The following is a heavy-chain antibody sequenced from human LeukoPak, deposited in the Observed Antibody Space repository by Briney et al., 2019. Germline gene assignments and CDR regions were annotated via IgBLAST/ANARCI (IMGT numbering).Heavy chain of an antibody. V-gene: IGHV3-53*01. CDR1: GFTVSSNY. J-gene: IGHJ2*01. CDR3: AKDRTVGASYWYFDL. D-gene: IGHD1-26*01. CDR2: IYSGGGT. Sequence: PGGSLRLSCVASGFTVSSNYMSWVRQAPGKGLEWVSVIYSGGGTYYADSVKGRFTISRDSSRNTLFLHMNTLRAEDTAIYYCAKDRTVGASYWYFDLWGRGTLVTVSS.